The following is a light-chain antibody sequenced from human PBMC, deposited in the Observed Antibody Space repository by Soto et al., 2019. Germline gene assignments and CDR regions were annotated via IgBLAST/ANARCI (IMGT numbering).Light chain of an antibody. Sequence: PGERATLSCRASQSVTSSYLAWYQQKPGQAPRLLIYGASSRATGIPDRFTGSGSGTDFTLTINRLEPEDFAVYYCQQYGTSRQTLGQGTKVDNK. V-gene: IGKV3-20*01. CDR2: GAS. CDR3: QQYGTSRQT. J-gene: IGKJ1*01. CDR1: QSVTSSY.